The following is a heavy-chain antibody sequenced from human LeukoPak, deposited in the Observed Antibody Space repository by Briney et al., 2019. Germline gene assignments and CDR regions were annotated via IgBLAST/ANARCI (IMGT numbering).Heavy chain of an antibody. Sequence: AASVKLSCKASGGTFSSYAISWVRQAPGQGLEWMGGIIPIFGTANYAQKFQGRVTITTDESTSTAYMELSSLRSEDTAVYYCARGNYDILTGYYYYYYYYMDVWGKGTTVTVSS. D-gene: IGHD3-9*01. CDR2: IIPIFGTA. V-gene: IGHV1-69*05. CDR1: GGTFSSYA. CDR3: ARGNYDILTGYYYYYYYYMDV. J-gene: IGHJ6*03.